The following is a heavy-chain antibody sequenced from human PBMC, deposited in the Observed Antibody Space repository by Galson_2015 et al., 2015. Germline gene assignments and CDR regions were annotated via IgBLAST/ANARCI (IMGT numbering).Heavy chain of an antibody. V-gene: IGHV5-51*01. CDR3: ASHTSTWYASPFDY. J-gene: IGHJ4*02. CDR2: IYPGDSDT. CDR1: GYSFASHW. D-gene: IGHD6-13*01. Sequence: SGAEVKKPGESLKISCKDSGYSFASHWLAWVRQMPGEGLEWMGIIYPGDSDTRYSPSFQGQVTISVDKSISTAYLQWSSLKASDTAMYYCASHTSTWYASPFDYWGQGTLVTVSS.